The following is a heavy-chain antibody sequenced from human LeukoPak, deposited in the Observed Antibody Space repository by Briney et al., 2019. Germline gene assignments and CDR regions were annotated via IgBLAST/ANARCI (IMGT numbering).Heavy chain of an antibody. J-gene: IGHJ5*02. V-gene: IGHV1-18*01. D-gene: IGHD2-21*01. CDR2: ISAYNGNT. Sequence: ASVKVSCKASGYTFTSYGISWVRQAPGQGLEWMGWISAYNGNTNYAQKLQGRVTMTTDTSTSTAYMELSSLRSEDTAVYYCARGITVVNWFDPWGQGTLVTVSS. CDR3: ARGITVVNWFDP. CDR1: GYTFTSYG.